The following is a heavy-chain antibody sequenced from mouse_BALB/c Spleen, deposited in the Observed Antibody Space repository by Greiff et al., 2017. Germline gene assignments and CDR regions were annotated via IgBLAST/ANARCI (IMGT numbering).Heavy chain of an antibody. J-gene: IGHJ2*01. CDR3: AREDGNFFY. V-gene: IGHV1-9*01. Sequence: VQLQQSGAELMKPGASVKISCKATGYTFSSYWIEWVKQRPGHGLEWIGEILPGSGSTNYNEKFKGKATLTADTSSSTAYMQLSSLTSEDSAVYFCAREDGNFFYWGQGTTLTVSS. CDR2: ILPGSGST. D-gene: IGHD2-1*01. CDR1: GYTFSSYW.